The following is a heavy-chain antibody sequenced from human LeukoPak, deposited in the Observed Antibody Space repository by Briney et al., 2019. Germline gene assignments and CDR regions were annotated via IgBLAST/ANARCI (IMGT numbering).Heavy chain of an antibody. Sequence: SETLSLTCTASGGSISSYYWSWIRQPPGKGLEWIGYIYYSGSTNYNPSLKSRVTISVDTPKNQLSLKLRSVTAADTAVYYCAREVSVRGMDVWGQGTTVTVSS. J-gene: IGHJ6*02. V-gene: IGHV4-59*01. CDR1: GGSISSYY. CDR3: AREVSVRGMDV. CDR2: IYYSGST. D-gene: IGHD3-10*02.